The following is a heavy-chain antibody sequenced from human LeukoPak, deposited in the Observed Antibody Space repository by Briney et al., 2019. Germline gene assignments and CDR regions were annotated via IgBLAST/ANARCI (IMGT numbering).Heavy chain of an antibody. V-gene: IGHV3-53*01. D-gene: IGHD4-17*01. CDR1: GFNFNIYA. Sequence: GGSLRLSCVASGFNFNIYAMSWVRQAPGKGLEWVSVIYSGGSTYYADSVKGRFTISRDNSKNTLYLQMNSLRAEDTAVYYCASPYGDYEPDAFDIWGQGTMVTVSS. CDR2: IYSGGST. CDR3: ASPYGDYEPDAFDI. J-gene: IGHJ3*02.